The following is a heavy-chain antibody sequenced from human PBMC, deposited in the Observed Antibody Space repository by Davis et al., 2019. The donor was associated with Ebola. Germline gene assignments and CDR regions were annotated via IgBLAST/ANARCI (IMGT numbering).Heavy chain of an antibody. CDR3: ARGLYGDYLGSIGYNWFDP. Sequence: SETLSLTCAVYGESFSGFYWTWIRQPPGAGLEWIGEINHSGTTNYNPSLKSRVTISVDTSKNQFSLKLSSVTAADTAVYYCARGLYGDYLGSIGYNWFDPWGQGTLVTVSS. CDR1: GESFSGFY. V-gene: IGHV4-34*01. J-gene: IGHJ5*02. D-gene: IGHD4-17*01. CDR2: INHSGTT.